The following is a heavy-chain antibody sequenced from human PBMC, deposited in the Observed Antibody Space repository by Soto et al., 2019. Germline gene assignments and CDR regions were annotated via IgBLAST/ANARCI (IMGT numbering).Heavy chain of an antibody. CDR2: IYHTGIT. Sequence: ETLSLTCAVSGYSINSVYFWGWIRQPPGTGLEWIGSIYHTGITYHNPSLKSRVSISVDTSKNQFSLRLSSVTAADTAVYYCARGNTWLDTWGQGTLVTVSS. V-gene: IGHV4-38-2*01. J-gene: IGHJ5*02. CDR1: GYSINSVYF. CDR3: ARGNTWLDT.